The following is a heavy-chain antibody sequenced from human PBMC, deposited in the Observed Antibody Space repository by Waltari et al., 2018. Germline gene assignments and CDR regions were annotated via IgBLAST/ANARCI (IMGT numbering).Heavy chain of an antibody. D-gene: IGHD3-3*01. Sequence: EVQLVESGGGLVQPGGSLRLSCAASGFIFSSYAMNWVRQAPGKGLEWVSYISSGSSTIYYADAVKGRFTISRDNAKNSLYLQINSLRAEDTAVYYCARVPGYDLWSGYSPFDYWGQGTLVTVSS. CDR2: ISSGSSTI. CDR1: GFIFSSYA. CDR3: ARVPGYDLWSGYSPFDY. J-gene: IGHJ4*02. V-gene: IGHV3-48*04.